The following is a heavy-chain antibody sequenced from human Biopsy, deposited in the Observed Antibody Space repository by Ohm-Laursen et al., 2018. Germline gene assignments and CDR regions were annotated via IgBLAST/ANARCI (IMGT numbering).Heavy chain of an antibody. CDR3: ARGLSSGWYGYFDV. D-gene: IGHD6-19*01. CDR1: GFTFGHYA. J-gene: IGHJ2*01. CDR2: IWYDGTNE. Sequence: SPRLSCAASGFTFGHYAMHWVRQAPGKGLEWISLIWYDGTNEDYADSVKGRFTISGDNSKNTLYLQINTLTLEDTAFYYCARGLSSGWYGYFDVWGRGTLVTVSS. V-gene: IGHV3-33*04.